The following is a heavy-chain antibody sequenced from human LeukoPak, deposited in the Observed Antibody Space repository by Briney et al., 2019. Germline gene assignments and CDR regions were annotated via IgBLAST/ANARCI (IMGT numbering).Heavy chain of an antibody. J-gene: IGHJ6*02. Sequence: SETLSLTCAVYGGSFSGYYWSWIRQPPGKGLEWIGEINHSGSTNYNPSLKSRVTISVDTSKNQFSLKLSSVTAADTAVYCCARGRVVVVPAAKDYYYGMDVWGQGTTVTVSS. D-gene: IGHD2-2*01. CDR1: GGSFSGYY. CDR3: ARGRVVVVPAAKDYYYGMDV. CDR2: INHSGST. V-gene: IGHV4-34*01.